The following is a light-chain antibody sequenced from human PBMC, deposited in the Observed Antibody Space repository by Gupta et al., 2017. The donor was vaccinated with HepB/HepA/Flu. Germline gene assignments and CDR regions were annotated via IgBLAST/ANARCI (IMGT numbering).Light chain of an antibody. J-gene: IGLJ2*01. CDR3: GTWDSSLSAVA. CDR1: TSNIGKNY. CDR2: ENT. V-gene: IGLV1-51*01. Sequence: QSVLTQPPSVSAAPGQNVAISCSGSTSNIGKNYVFWLQQFPGTAPTLLIYENTKRPSGIPDRFSGSKSGTSATLAITGLQTGDETDYYCGTWDSSLSAVAFGGGTKLTVL.